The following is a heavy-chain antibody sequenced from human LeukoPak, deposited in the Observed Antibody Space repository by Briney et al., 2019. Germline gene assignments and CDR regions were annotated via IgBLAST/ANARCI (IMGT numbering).Heavy chain of an antibody. J-gene: IGHJ4*02. Sequence: GGSLRLSCAASGFTVSSNYLSWVRQAPGKGLEWVSLISWDGGSTYYADSVKGRFTISRDNSKNSLYLQMNSLRAEDTALYYCAKGAYSSSWYGGYYFDYWGQGTLVTVSS. CDR1: GFTVSSNY. D-gene: IGHD6-13*01. CDR2: ISWDGGST. CDR3: AKGAYSSSWYGGYYFDY. V-gene: IGHV3-43D*03.